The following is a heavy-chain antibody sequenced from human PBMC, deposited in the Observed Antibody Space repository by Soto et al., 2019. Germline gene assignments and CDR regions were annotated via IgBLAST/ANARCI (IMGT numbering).Heavy chain of an antibody. CDR1: GFTFSSYA. Sequence: EVQLLESGGGLVQPGGSLRLSCAASGFTFSSYAMTWVRQAPGKGLEWVSGISSAGRTNYAESVKGRFTISRDNSKNTLYLQMNSLRDEDTAVYHCAKVNLFVGATIFGMDVWGQGTTVTVSS. D-gene: IGHD1-26*01. J-gene: IGHJ6*02. CDR3: AKVNLFVGATIFGMDV. V-gene: IGHV3-23*01. CDR2: ISSAGRT.